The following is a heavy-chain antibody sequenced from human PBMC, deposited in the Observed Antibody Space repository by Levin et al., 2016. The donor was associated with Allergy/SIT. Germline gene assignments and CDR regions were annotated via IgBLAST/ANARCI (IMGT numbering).Heavy chain of an antibody. CDR3: LGAGY. J-gene: IGHJ4*02. CDR1: GFIFNKYW. V-gene: IGHV3-7*03. Sequence: GGSLRLSCEGSGFIFNKYWMTWVRQAPGKGLEWVANINQDGSEKHYMDSVKGRFTISRDSTMNSLYLQMNSLRVEDTAVYHCLGAGYWGQGALVTVSS. CDR2: INQDGSEK.